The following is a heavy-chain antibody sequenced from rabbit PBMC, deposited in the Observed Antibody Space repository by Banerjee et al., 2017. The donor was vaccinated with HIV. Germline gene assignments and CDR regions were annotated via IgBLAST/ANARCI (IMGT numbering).Heavy chain of an antibody. D-gene: IGHD1-1*01. CDR3: ARDRKASSSGYYYGMDL. V-gene: IGHV1S45*01. J-gene: IGHJ6*01. Sequence: ELVESGGGLVQPGESLKLSCKASGIDFSSYGISWVRQAPGKGPEWIAYIYAGNSVGTYYASWAKGRFTISKTSSTTVTLQMTSLTAADTANYFCARDRKASSSGYYYGMDLWGPGTLVTVS. CDR1: GIDFSSYG. CDR2: IYAGNSVGT.